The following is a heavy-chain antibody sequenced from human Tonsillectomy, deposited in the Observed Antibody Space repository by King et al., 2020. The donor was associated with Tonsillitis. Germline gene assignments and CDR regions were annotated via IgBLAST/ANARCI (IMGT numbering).Heavy chain of an antibody. J-gene: IGHJ4*02. D-gene: IGHD6-19*01. Sequence: VQLVESGGGVVQPGRSLSLSCAASGFSFSSNGMHWVRQAPGKGLEWVAVISFDGSNKNYADSVKGRFTISRDNSNNTRFLHMNSLRAEDTAVYYCARERLYSSGWGIDYWGKGALLSVSS. CDR3: ARERLYSSGWGIDY. V-gene: IGHV3-33*05. CDR2: ISFDGSNK. CDR1: GFSFSSNG.